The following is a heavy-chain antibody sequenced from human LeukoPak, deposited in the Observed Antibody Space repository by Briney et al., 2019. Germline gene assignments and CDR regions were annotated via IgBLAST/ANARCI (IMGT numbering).Heavy chain of an antibody. CDR2: ISSSSSYI. D-gene: IGHD3-10*01. CDR1: GFTFSSYG. Sequence: PGGSLRLSCAASGFTFSSYGMHWVRQAPGKGLEWVSSISSSSSYIYYADSVKGRFTISRDNAKNSLYLQMNSLRAEDTAVYYCARDQGRIMVRNPGGFDPWGQGTLVTVSS. CDR3: ARDQGRIMVRNPGGFDP. V-gene: IGHV3-21*01. J-gene: IGHJ5*02.